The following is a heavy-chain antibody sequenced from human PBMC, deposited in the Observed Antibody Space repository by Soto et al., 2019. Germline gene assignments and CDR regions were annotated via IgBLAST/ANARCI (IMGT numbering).Heavy chain of an antibody. V-gene: IGHV4-61*01. D-gene: IGHD6-13*01. J-gene: IGHJ6*02. CDR3: ARDELAAAGNYYYGMDV. CDR2: IYYSGST. Sequence: PSETLSLTCTVSGGSVSRGSYYWSWILQPPGKGLEWIGYIYYSGSTNYNPSLKSRVTISVDTSKNQFSLKLSSVTAADTAVYYCARDELAAAGNYYYGMDVWGQGTTVTVSS. CDR1: GGSVSRGSYY.